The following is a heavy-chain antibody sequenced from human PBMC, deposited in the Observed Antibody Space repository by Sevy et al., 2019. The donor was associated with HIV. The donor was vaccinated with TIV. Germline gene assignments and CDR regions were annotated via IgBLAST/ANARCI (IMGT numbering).Heavy chain of an antibody. V-gene: IGHV3-21*01. J-gene: IGHJ6*02. CDR3: ATSGGFNYYGMDV. Sequence: GGSLRLSCAASGFTFSSYSMTWVRQAPGKGLEWVSSISSSSSYIYYADSVKGRFTISRDNAKNSLYLQMNSLRAEDTAVYYCATSGGFNYYGMDVWGQGTTVTVSS. CDR1: GFTFSSYS. D-gene: IGHD3-16*01. CDR2: ISSSSSYI.